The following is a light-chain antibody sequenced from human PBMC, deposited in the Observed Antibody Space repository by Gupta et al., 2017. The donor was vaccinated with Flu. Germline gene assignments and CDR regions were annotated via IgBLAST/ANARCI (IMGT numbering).Light chain of an antibody. J-gene: IGKJ4*01. CDR3: QQYDSYSLT. CDR2: KAS. CDR1: QSLSSW. V-gene: IGKV1-5*03. Sequence: IQLTQSPSTLSAYVGDRVTITCRASQSLSSWLAWYQQKPGKAPNLLIYKASNLESGVPSRFSGSGSGTEFTLTISSLQPDDFATYYCQQYDSYSLTFGGGTKVEI.